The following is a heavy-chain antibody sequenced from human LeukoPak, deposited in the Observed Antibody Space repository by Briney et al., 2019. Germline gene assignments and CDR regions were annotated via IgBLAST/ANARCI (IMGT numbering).Heavy chain of an antibody. CDR2: ISGSGGST. J-gene: IGHJ4*02. CDR1: SFTFSTYA. D-gene: IGHD6-19*01. Sequence: GGSLRLSCAASSFTFSTYAMTWVRQAPGKGLECVSGISGSGGSTYYADSVKGRFTISRDNSKNTLYLQMNSLRAEDTAVYYCAKAKYSSGWYYFDYWGQGALVTVSS. CDR3: AKAKYSSGWYYFDY. V-gene: IGHV3-23*01.